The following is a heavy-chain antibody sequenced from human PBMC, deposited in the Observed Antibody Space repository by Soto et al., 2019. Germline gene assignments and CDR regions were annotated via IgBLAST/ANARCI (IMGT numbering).Heavy chain of an antibody. V-gene: IGHV3-33*01. J-gene: IGHJ4*02. CDR3: ARGDYGDYGVYFDY. Sequence: QVQLVESGGGVVQPGRSLRLSCAASGFTFSSYGMHWVRQAPGKGLEWVAVIWYDGSNKYYADSVKGRFTISRDNSKKPLYGKMKSLRAKERAVYYCARGDYGDYGVYFDYWAQGPLVPVPS. CDR1: GFTFSSYG. CDR2: IWYDGSNK. D-gene: IGHD4-17*01.